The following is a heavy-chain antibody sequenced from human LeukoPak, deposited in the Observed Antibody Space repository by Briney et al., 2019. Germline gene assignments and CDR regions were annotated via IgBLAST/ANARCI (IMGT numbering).Heavy chain of an antibody. J-gene: IGHJ4*02. Sequence: GGSLRLSCAASGFTFSSYGMHWARQAPGKGLEWVAFIRYDGSNEFYADSVKGRFTISRDNSKNTLYLQMNSLRAEDTAVYYCAKDLYGSGSYQIRLFDYWGQGTLVTVSS. CDR1: GFTFSSYG. D-gene: IGHD3-10*01. CDR3: AKDLYGSGSYQIRLFDY. V-gene: IGHV3-30*02. CDR2: IRYDGSNE.